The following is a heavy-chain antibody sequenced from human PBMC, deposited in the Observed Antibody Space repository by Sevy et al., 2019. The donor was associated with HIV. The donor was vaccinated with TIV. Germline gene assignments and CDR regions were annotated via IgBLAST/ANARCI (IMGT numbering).Heavy chain of an antibody. V-gene: IGHV4-4*07. J-gene: IGHJ3*02. CDR1: GGSISSYY. Sequence: SENLSLTCTVSGGSISSYYWSWIRQPAGKGLEWIGRVYTSGNTNYNPSLKSRVTMSVDTSKNQFSLKLSSVTAADTAVYYCAREPRYYYDSSGYNDAFDIWGQGTMVTVSS. D-gene: IGHD3-22*01. CDR2: VYTSGNT. CDR3: AREPRYYYDSSGYNDAFDI.